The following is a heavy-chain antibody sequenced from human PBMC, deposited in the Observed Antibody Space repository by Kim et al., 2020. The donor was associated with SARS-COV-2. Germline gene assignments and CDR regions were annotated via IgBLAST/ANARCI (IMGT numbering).Heavy chain of an antibody. CDR3: ARDRDA. CDR1: GFTFSDEW. V-gene: IGHV3-7*03. CDR2: IKDDGSER. J-gene: IGHJ6*02. Sequence: GGSLRLSCAASGFTFSDEWMNWVRQAPGKGLESVANIKDDGSERYYVDSVRGRFTISRDNAKNSVYLQMDRLRAEDTAVYYCARDRDAWRQPTPAPGSS.